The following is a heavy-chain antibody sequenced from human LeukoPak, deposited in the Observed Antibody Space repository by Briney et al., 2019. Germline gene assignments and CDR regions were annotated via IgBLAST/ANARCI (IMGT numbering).Heavy chain of an antibody. Sequence: GASVKVSCKASGYTSISPDINWVRQATGRGLEWLGWMNPRDNTGYAQKFQGRVTLTRDKSINTAYMELSSLRSEDTAVYYCARYTQHYGFDIWGQGTMVTVSA. D-gene: IGHD3-3*02. CDR2: MNPRDNT. J-gene: IGHJ3*02. CDR1: GYTSISPD. CDR3: ARYTQHYGFDI. V-gene: IGHV1-8*01.